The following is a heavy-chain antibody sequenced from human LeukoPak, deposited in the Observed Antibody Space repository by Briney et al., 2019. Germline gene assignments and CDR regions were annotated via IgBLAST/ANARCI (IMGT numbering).Heavy chain of an antibody. CDR3: ARVLRVGSSSSVFPKYYYYYYMDV. D-gene: IGHD6-6*01. CDR1: GFTVSSNY. J-gene: IGHJ6*03. CDR2: IYSGSST. V-gene: IGHV3-53*01. Sequence: GGSLRLSCAASGFTVSSNYMSWVRKAPGKGLEWVSVIYSGSSTYYADSVKGRFTISRDNSKNTLYLQMNSLRAEDTAVYYCARVLRVGSSSSVFPKYYYYYYMDVWGKGTTVTVSS.